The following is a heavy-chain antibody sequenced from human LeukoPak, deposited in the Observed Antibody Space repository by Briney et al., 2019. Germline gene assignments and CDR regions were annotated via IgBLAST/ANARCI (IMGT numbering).Heavy chain of an antibody. CDR2: IIPIFGTA. D-gene: IGHD3-3*01. Sequence: ASVKVSCKASGGTFSSYAISWVRQAPGQGLEWMGGIIPIFGTANYAQKFQGRVTITADESTSTAYMELSSLRSEDTAVYYCARALGPATIFGVVNPRMYGMDVWGHGTKVTVSS. CDR3: ARALGPATIFGVVNPRMYGMDV. CDR1: GGTFSSYA. J-gene: IGHJ6*02. V-gene: IGHV1-69*13.